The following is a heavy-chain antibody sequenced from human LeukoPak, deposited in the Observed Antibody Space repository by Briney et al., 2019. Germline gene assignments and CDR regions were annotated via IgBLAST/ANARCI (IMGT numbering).Heavy chain of an antibody. CDR1: GYTFTGYY. CDR3: ARGNSPDDAFDI. Sequence: ASVKISCKASGYTFTGYYMHWVRQAPGQGPEWMGWIKPDNGATNSTQKFQGRVTMTRDTSISTAYMELSSLRSEDTAVYYCARGNSPDDAFDIWGQGTMVTVSS. CDR2: IKPDNGAT. V-gene: IGHV1-2*02. J-gene: IGHJ3*02.